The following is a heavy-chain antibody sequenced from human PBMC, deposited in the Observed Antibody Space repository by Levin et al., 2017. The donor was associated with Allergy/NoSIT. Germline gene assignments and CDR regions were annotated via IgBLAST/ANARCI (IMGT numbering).Heavy chain of an antibody. J-gene: IGHJ6*02. Sequence: GESLKISCEASGFSFSTKAMHWVRQAPGKGLEWVAVISYDGSNKYYADSVKGRFTISRDNSKNTLHLQMNSLRAEDTAVYYCARDISGGYCTSTTCLTYYYHGMDVWGQGTTVTVSS. CDR1: GFSFSTKA. V-gene: IGHV3-30-3*01. CDR3: ARDISGGYCTSTTCLTYYYHGMDV. D-gene: IGHD2-2*01. CDR2: ISYDGSNK.